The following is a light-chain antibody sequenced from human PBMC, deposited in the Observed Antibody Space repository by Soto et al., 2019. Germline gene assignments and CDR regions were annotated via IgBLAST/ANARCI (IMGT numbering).Light chain of an antibody. J-gene: IGKJ4*01. CDR1: QGISNW. Sequence: IQMTQSPSSVSASVGDRVSITCRASQGISNWLAWYQQQPGKAPKILIYGASSLQSGVPSRFSGGGSGTPYSILIISLQHADYATYYYQQTNTFYPLTFGGGTKVEI. CDR3: QQTNTFYPLT. CDR2: GAS. V-gene: IGKV1-12*01.